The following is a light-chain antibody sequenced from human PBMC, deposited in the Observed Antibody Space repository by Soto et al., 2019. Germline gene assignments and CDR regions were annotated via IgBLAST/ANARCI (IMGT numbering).Light chain of an antibody. V-gene: IGKV1-27*01. CDR2: AAS. CDR3: QKYNSALYT. CDR1: QDISNY. Sequence: DIQMTQSPSSLSASVGDRVTITCRASQDISNYLAWYQQKPGKVPKLLIYAASSLQSGVPPRFSGSGSGTDFTLTISSLQPEDFAAYYCQKYNSALYTFGQGTKLDIK. J-gene: IGKJ2*01.